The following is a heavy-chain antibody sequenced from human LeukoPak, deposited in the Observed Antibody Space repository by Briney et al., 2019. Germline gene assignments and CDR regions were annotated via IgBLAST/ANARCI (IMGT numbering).Heavy chain of an antibody. CDR2: ISASGGST. Sequence: GGSLRLSCAASGFTVSSNEMSWVRQAPGKGLEWVSSISASGGSTNYADSVKGRFTISRDNSKNTVYLQMNNLRAEDTAVYYCAKVMKGSERLTMVRGVIIKTAGLYYMDVWGKGTTVTVSS. CDR1: GFTVSSNE. V-gene: IGHV3-23*01. D-gene: IGHD3-10*01. CDR3: AKVMKGSERLTMVRGVIIKTAGLYYMDV. J-gene: IGHJ6*03.